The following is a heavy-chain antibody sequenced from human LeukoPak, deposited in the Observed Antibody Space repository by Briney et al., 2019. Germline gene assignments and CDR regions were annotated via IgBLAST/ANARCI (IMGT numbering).Heavy chain of an antibody. CDR1: GFIFTSYW. D-gene: IGHD3-10*01. CDR2: ISGDESST. J-gene: IGHJ4*02. Sequence: GGSLRLSCAASGFIFTSYWIHWVRQAPGKGLVWVSRISGDESSTSYADSVKGRFTISGDNAKNTLFLQMNSLRAEDTAVYYCAGGSTLDRGLVYYWGQGTLVTVSS. CDR3: AGGSTLDRGLVYY. V-gene: IGHV3-74*01.